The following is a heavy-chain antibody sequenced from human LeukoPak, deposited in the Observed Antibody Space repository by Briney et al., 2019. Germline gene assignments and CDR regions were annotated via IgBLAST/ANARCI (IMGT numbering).Heavy chain of an antibody. V-gene: IGHV4-34*01. CDR1: GGSFSGYY. CDR2: INHSGST. CDR3: ARGDGRRDGYNRLYCYYYGMDV. D-gene: IGHD5-24*01. Sequence: SETLSLTCAVYGGSFSGYYWSWIRQPLGKGLEWIGEINHSGSTNYNPSLKSRVTISVDTSKNQFSLKLSSVTAADTAVYYCARGDGRRDGYNRLYCYYYGMDVWGQGTTVTVSS. J-gene: IGHJ6*02.